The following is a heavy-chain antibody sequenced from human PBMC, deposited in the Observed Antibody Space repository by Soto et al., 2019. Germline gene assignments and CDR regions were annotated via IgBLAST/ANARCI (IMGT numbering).Heavy chain of an antibody. CDR2: INPSGGST. V-gene: IGHV1-46*01. J-gene: IGHJ5*02. D-gene: IGHD5-12*01. Sequence: ASVKVSCKASGYTFTSYYMHWVRQAPGQGLEWMGIINPSGGSTSYAQRFQGRVTMTRDTSTSTVYMELSSLRSEDTAVYYCASTGGYENWFDPWGQGTLVTVSS. CDR1: GYTFTSYY. CDR3: ASTGGYENWFDP.